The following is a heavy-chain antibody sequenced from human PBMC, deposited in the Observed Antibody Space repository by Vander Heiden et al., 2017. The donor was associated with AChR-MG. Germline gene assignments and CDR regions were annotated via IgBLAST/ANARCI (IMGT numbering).Heavy chain of an antibody. Sequence: QVPLQQWGAGLLKPSEPLSLTCAVYGGSFSGYYGSWIRQPPGKGLEWIGEISHSGGTNYNPSLKSRVTISVDTSKNQFSLKLSSVTAADTAVYYCARADRYSSSWYYYYYGMDVWGQGTTVTVSS. CDR2: ISHSGGT. J-gene: IGHJ6*02. D-gene: IGHD6-13*01. V-gene: IGHV4-34*01. CDR3: ARADRYSSSWYYYYYGMDV. CDR1: GGSFSGYY.